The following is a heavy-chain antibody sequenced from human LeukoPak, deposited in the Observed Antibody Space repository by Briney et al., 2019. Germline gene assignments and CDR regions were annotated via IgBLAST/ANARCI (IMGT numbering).Heavy chain of an antibody. CDR1: GFTFGDYA. CDR2: IRSKAYGGTT. J-gene: IGHJ4*02. V-gene: IGHV3-49*04. CDR3: TRGGLGGSYEEASYFDY. D-gene: IGHD1-26*01. Sequence: PGGSLRLSCTASGFTFGDYAMSWVRQAPGRGQEWVGSIRSKAYGGTTEYAASVKGRFTISRDDSKSIAYLQMNSLKTEDTAVYYCTRGGLGGSYEEASYFDYWGQGTLVTVSS.